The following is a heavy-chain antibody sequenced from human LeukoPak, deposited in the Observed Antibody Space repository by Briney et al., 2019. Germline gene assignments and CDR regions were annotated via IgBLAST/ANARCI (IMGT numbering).Heavy chain of an antibody. CDR3: ARHLRYCSSTSCYIYYYMDV. D-gene: IGHD2-2*02. Sequence: GGSLRLSCAASGFTFSSYSINWVRQAPGKGLEWVSSISSSSSYIYYADSVKGRFTISRDNAKNSLYLQMNSLRAEDTAVYYCARHLRYCSSTSCYIYYYMDVWVKGTTVTVSS. CDR1: GFTFSSYS. CDR2: ISSSSSYI. J-gene: IGHJ6*03. V-gene: IGHV3-21*01.